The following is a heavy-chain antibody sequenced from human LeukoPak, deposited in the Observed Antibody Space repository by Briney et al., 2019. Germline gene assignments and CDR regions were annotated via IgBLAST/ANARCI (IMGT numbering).Heavy chain of an antibody. CDR2: IWYDGSNK. Sequence: GRSLRLSCAASGFTFSSYGMHWVRQAPGKGLEWVAVIWYDGSNKNYADSVKGRFTISRDNSKNTLYLQMNSLRAEDTAVYYCARDRTAHTSCYEDWSQGTLVTVSS. CDR1: GFTFSSYG. D-gene: IGHD2-2*01. CDR3: ARDRTAHTSCYED. V-gene: IGHV3-33*01. J-gene: IGHJ4*02.